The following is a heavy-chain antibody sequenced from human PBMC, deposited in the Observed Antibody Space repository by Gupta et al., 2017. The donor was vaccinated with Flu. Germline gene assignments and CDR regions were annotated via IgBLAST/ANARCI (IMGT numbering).Heavy chain of an antibody. D-gene: IGHD6-19*01. CDR3: ARDTYSSGWYRVGIFQYGMDV. J-gene: IGHJ6*02. Sequence: QVQLVQSGAEGNKPGASVKVSCKASGYTFTSYGISWVRQAPGQGLEWMGWISAYNGNTNYAQKLQGRVTMNTDTSTSTAYMELRSLRSDDTAVYYCARDTYSSGWYRVGIFQYGMDVWGQGTTVTVSS. CDR2: ISAYNGNT. CDR1: GYTFTSYG. V-gene: IGHV1-18*04.